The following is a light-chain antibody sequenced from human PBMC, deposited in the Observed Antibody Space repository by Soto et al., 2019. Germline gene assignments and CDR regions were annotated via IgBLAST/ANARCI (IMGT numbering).Light chain of an antibody. CDR1: QSISDN. V-gene: IGKV3-15*01. Sequence: DIVMTQSPAILSVSLGESATLSCLASQSISDNLVWYQQRSGQAPRLLIYGASTRATGVPARFSGSGSGTEFTLTISSLQADDVAIYYCQQYKSWPPLTFGGGNKVEI. J-gene: IGKJ4*01. CDR2: GAS. CDR3: QQYKSWPPLT.